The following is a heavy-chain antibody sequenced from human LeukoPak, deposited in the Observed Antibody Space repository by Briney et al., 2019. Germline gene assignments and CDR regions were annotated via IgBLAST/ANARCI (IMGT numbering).Heavy chain of an antibody. CDR2: ISAYNGNT. D-gene: IGHD3-9*01. J-gene: IGHJ6*02. V-gene: IGHV1-18*01. CDR1: GYTFTSYG. CDR3: ARDNTLGERYFDWLLPAHYYYYGMDV. Sequence: ASVKVSCKASGYTFTSYGISWVRQAPGQGLEWMGWISAYNGNTNYAQKLQGRVTMTTDTSTSTAYMELRSLRSDDTAVYYCARDNTLGERYFDWLLPAHYYYYGMDVWGQGTTVTVSS.